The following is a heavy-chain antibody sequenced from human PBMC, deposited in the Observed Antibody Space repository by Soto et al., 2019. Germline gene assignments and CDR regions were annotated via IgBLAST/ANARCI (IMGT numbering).Heavy chain of an antibody. CDR3: ARATYYYDRSGYLYYFDY. CDR2: IYYSGST. V-gene: IGHV4-59*01. CDR1: GGSISTYY. J-gene: IGHJ4*02. Sequence: PSETLSLTCTVSGGSISTYYWSWIRQPPGKGLEWIGYIYYSGSTNYNPSLKSRVTISVDTSKNRFSLKLNSVTAADTAVYYCARATYYYDRSGYLYYFDYWGQGTLVTIS. D-gene: IGHD3-22*01.